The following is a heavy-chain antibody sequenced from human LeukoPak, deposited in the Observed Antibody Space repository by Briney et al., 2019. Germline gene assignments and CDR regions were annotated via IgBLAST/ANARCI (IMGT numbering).Heavy chain of an antibody. D-gene: IGHD2-2*01. V-gene: IGHV1-2*04. J-gene: IGHJ6*04. CDR2: INPNSGGT. CDR3: ARGRGTYCSSTSCYYYYYYGMDV. Sequence: ASVKVSCKASGYTLTGYYMHWARQAPGQGLEWMGWINPNSGGTKYAQKFQGWVTMTRDTSISTAYMELSRLRSDDTAVYYCARGRGTYCSSTSCYYYYYYGMDVWGKGTTVTVSS. CDR1: GYTLTGYY.